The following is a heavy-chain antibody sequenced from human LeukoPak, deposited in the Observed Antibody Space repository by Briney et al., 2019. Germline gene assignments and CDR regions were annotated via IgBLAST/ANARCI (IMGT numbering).Heavy chain of an antibody. Sequence: PGGSLRLSCEASGFSVSTNYMSWVRQAPGKGLEWVSVFYAGGSTYYTDSVKGRFTISRDISKNSLYLQMNSLRAEDTAVYYCAAKGNGYTGIYVFAYWGQGTLVTVSS. V-gene: IGHV3-66*01. CDR3: AAKGNGYTGIYVFAY. CDR1: GFSVSTNY. CDR2: FYAGGST. J-gene: IGHJ4*02. D-gene: IGHD1-26*01.